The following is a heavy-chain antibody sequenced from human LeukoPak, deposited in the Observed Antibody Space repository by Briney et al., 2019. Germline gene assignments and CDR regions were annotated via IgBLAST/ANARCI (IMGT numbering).Heavy chain of an antibody. CDR1: GFTFSNYA. V-gene: IGHV3-23*01. CDR3: AKRGVVIRVILVGFHKEAYYFDS. D-gene: IGHD3-22*01. J-gene: IGHJ4*02. CDR2: ITGDGDRT. Sequence: GGSLRLSCAASGFTFSNYAMSWVRQAPGKGLEWVSTITGDGDRTHYADSVKGRFTISRDNPKNTLYLQMNSLRAEDTAVYFCAKRGVVIRVILVGFHKEAYYFDSWGQGALVTVSS.